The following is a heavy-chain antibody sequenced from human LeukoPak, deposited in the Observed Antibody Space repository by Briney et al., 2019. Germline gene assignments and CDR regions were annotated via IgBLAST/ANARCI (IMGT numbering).Heavy chain of an antibody. CDR1: GFTFSSYS. J-gene: IGHJ4*02. Sequence: GGSLRLSCAASGFTFSSYSMNWVRQAPGKGLEWVSSISSSSSYIYYADSVKGRFTISRDNAKNSLYLQMNSLRAEDTAVYYCASGYDFWSGYPPATFDYWGQGTLVTVSS. V-gene: IGHV3-21*01. CDR3: ASGYDFWSGYPPATFDY. CDR2: ISSSSSYI. D-gene: IGHD3-3*01.